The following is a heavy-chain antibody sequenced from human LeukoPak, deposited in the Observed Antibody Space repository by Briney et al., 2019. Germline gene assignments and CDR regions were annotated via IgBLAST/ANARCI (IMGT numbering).Heavy chain of an antibody. Sequence: HPGGSLRLSCAASGFTFSSYAMSWVRQAPGKGLEWVSAISGSGGSTYYADSVKGRFTISRDNSKNTLYLQMNSLRAEDTAVYYCAKGVRNYPYYFDYWGQGTLVTVSS. D-gene: IGHD4-11*01. CDR2: ISGSGGST. CDR3: AKGVRNYPYYFDY. V-gene: IGHV3-23*01. CDR1: GFTFSSYA. J-gene: IGHJ4*02.